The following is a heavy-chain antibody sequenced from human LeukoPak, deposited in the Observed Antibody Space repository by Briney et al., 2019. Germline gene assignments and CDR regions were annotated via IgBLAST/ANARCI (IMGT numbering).Heavy chain of an antibody. CDR2: INHSGST. Sequence: SETLSLTCAVYGGSFSGYYWSWIRQPPGKGLEWIGEINHSGSTNYNPSLKSRVTMSVDTSKNQFSLKLSSVTAADTAVYYCARDPPAGDYGFDYWGQGTLVTVSS. V-gene: IGHV4-34*01. D-gene: IGHD4-17*01. CDR1: GGSFSGYY. CDR3: ARDPPAGDYGFDY. J-gene: IGHJ4*02.